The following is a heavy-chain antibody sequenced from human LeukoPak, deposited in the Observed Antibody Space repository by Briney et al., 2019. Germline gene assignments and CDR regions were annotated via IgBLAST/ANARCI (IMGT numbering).Heavy chain of an antibody. Sequence: GGSLRLSCAASGFTFSSYAMSWVRQAPGKGLEWVSAISGSGGSTYYADSVKGRFTISRDNSKNTLFLQMNSLRAEDTAVYYCAKVCTDGSCCYWGQGTLVTVSS. D-gene: IGHD2-15*01. CDR1: GFTFSSYA. J-gene: IGHJ4*02. V-gene: IGHV3-23*01. CDR3: AKVCTDGSCCY. CDR2: ISGSGGST.